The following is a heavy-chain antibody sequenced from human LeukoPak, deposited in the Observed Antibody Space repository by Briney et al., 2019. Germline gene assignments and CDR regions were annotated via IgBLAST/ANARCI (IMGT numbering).Heavy chain of an antibody. D-gene: IGHD1-14*01. Sequence: PGGSLRLSCAASRFTLITNDMTWVPQAPGKELEWVSVLYSDGNTKCADSVQGRFTISRDNSKNTLYLEMNSLSPDDTAVYYCARGVEPLAANTLAYWGQGTLVPVSS. J-gene: IGHJ4*02. CDR1: RFTLITND. CDR3: ARGVEPLAANTLAY. CDR2: LYSDGNT. V-gene: IGHV3-53*01.